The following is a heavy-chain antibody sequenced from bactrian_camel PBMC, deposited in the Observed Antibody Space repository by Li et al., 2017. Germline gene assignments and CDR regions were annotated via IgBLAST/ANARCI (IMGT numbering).Heavy chain of an antibody. J-gene: IGHJ6*01. CDR3: AYHASYGFAY. CDR1: SHAYSYYC. V-gene: IGHV3S55*01. CDR2: DLSDGSA. D-gene: IGHD5*01. Sequence: HVQLVESGGGSVQSGGSLKLSCVASSHAYSYYCMGWFRQAPGKEREGVARDLSDGSADYADFVEGRFTISQDNAKNTLYLQMNSLKTEDTAMYYCAYHASYGFAYWGQATQVTVS.